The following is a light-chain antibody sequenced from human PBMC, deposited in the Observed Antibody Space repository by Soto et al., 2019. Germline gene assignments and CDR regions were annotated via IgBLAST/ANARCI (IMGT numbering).Light chain of an antibody. Sequence: QSALTQPASVSGSPGQSITISCTGTSSDVGDYNYVSWYQQHPGKAPKLMIYDVSNRPSGVSNRFSGSKSGNTASLTISRLQAEDEADYYCSSYTSSSTFVVFGGGTKLTVL. CDR1: SSDVGDYNY. CDR3: SSYTSSSTFVV. V-gene: IGLV2-14*01. J-gene: IGLJ2*01. CDR2: DVS.